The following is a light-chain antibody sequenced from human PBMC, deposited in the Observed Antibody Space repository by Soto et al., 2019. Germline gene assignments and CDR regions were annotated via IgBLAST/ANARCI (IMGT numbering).Light chain of an antibody. CDR2: EVS. CDR1: SSDVGGYNY. CDR3: SAYTRSSNVV. V-gene: IGLV2-14*01. J-gene: IGLJ2*01. Sequence: QSALTQPASVSGSPGQSITISCTGTSSDVGGYNYVSWYQQHPGKAPKLMIYEVSNRPSGVSNRFSGSKSGNTASLTISGLQAEDEDDYDCSAYTRSSNVVFGGGTKLTVL.